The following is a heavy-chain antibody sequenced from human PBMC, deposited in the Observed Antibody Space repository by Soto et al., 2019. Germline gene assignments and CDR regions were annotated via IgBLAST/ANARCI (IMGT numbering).Heavy chain of an antibody. Sequence: SETLSLTCTVSGGSISSGDYYWSWIRQPPGKGLEWIGNIYYSGSTYYNPSLRSRVTISLDTSKSQFSLRLSYVTAADTAVYYCARDRYYGSGTYYNFYYGMDVWGQGTTVTVSS. CDR1: GGSISSGDYY. CDR3: ARDRYYGSGTYYNFYYGMDV. V-gene: IGHV4-30-4*01. D-gene: IGHD3-10*01. CDR2: IYYSGST. J-gene: IGHJ6*02.